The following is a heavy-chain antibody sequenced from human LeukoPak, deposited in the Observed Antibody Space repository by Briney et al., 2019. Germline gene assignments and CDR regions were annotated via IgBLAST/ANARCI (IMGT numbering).Heavy chain of an antibody. CDR3: ASPRTSYRYTFDY. J-gene: IGHJ4*02. CDR2: ISTSRST. D-gene: IGHD5-18*01. V-gene: IGHV4-4*09. Sequence: PSETLSLICAVSVASISNYYWSWIRQAPGKGLEWIGYISTSRSTNYNPSLKSRVSISLDTSNNRFSLNLNFVTAADTAVYFCASPRTSYRYTFDYWGPGALVTVSS. CDR1: VASISNYY.